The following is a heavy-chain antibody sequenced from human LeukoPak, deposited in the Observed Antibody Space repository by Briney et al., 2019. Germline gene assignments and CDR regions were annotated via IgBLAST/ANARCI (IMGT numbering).Heavy chain of an antibody. CDR3: ARAGLDYYYMDV. CDR2: INPNSGGT. D-gene: IGHD5-12*01. J-gene: IGHJ6*03. CDR1: GYTFAAYY. V-gene: IGHV1-2*02. Sequence: ASVKVSCKASGYTFAAYYMYWVRQAPGQGLEWMGWINPNSGGTNYAQKFQGRVTMTRDTSISTAYMELSRLRSDDTAVYYCARAGLDYYYMDVWGKGTTVTVSS.